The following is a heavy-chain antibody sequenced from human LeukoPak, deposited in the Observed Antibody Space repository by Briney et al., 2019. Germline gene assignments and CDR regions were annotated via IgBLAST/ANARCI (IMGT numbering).Heavy chain of an antibody. V-gene: IGHV3-43D*03. CDR1: GFTFDDYA. CDR2: ISWDGGST. CDR3: AKTSGYEDLYYFDY. Sequence: SGGSLRLSCAASGFTFDDYAMHWVRQAPGKGLEWVSLISWDGGSTYYADSVKGRFTISRDNSKNSLYLQMNSLRAEDTALYYCAKTSGYEDLYYFDYWGQGTPVTVSS. D-gene: IGHD6-25*01. J-gene: IGHJ4*02.